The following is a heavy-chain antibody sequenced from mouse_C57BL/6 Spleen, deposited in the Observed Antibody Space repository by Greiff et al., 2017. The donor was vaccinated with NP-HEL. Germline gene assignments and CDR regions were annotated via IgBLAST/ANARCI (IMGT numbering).Heavy chain of an antibody. CDR1: GYSITSGYY. CDR2: ISYDGSN. Sequence: EVQRVESGPGLVKPSQSLSLTCSVTGYSITSGYYWNWIRQFPGNKLEWMGYISYDGSNNYNPSLKNRISITRDTSKNQFFLKLNSVTTEDTATYYCARGRDYDVWGTGTTVTVSS. V-gene: IGHV3-6*01. J-gene: IGHJ1*03. CDR3: ARGRDYDV. D-gene: IGHD2-4*01.